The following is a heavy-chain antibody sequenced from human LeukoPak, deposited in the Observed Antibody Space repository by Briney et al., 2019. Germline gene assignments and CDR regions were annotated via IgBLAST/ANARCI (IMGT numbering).Heavy chain of an antibody. CDR2: IYHSGST. CDR3: ARVDRDYYYYYMDV. J-gene: IGHJ6*03. D-gene: IGHD3-10*01. Sequence: SETLSLTCAVSGYSISSGYYWGWIRQPPGKGLEWIGSIYHSGSTYYNPSLKSRVTISVDTSKNQFSLKLSSVTAADTAVYYCARVDRDYYYYYMDVWGKGTTVTVSS. V-gene: IGHV4-38-2*01. CDR1: GYSISSGYY.